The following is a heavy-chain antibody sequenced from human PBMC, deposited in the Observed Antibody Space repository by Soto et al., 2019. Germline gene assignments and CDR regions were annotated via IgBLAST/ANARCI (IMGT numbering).Heavy chain of an antibody. CDR1: GFTFSSYG. CDR3: ARHPYYDFWSGYYSWDYYGMDV. J-gene: IGHJ6*02. Sequence: GGSLRLSCAASGFTFSSYGVHWVRQAPGKGLEWVAVIWYDGSNKYYADSVKGRFTISRDNSKNTLYLQMNSLRAEDTAVYYCARHPYYDFWSGYYSWDYYGMDVWGQGTTVTVSS. V-gene: IGHV3-33*01. CDR2: IWYDGSNK. D-gene: IGHD3-3*01.